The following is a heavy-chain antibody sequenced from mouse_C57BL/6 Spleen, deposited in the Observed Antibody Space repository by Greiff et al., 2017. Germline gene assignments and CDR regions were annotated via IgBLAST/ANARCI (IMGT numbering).Heavy chain of an antibody. V-gene: IGHV3-6*01. D-gene: IGHD1-1*01. CDR1: GYSITSGYY. Sequence: ESGPGLVKPSQSLSLTCSVTGYSITSGYYWNWIRQFPGNKLEWMGYISYDGSNNYNPSLKNRISITRDTSKNQFFLKLNSVTTEDTATYYCAREHGSSLFDYWGQGTTLTVSS. CDR3: AREHGSSLFDY. J-gene: IGHJ2*01. CDR2: ISYDGSN.